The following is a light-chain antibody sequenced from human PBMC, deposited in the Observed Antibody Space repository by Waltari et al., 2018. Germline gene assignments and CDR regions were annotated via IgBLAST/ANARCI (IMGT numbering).Light chain of an antibody. CDR3: SSYGGSKV. CDR2: EVN. Sequence: QSVLTQPPSASGSPGQSVTISCTGTTIDVGGNNYVSWYQQHPGKAPNLMIYEVNKRPSGVPDRFSGSKSGNTASLTVSGLQAEDEADYYCSSYGGSKVFGGGTKLTVL. J-gene: IGLJ3*02. CDR1: TIDVGGNNY. V-gene: IGLV2-8*01.